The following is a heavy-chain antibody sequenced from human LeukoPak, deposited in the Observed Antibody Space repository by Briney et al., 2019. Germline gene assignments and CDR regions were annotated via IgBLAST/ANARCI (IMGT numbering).Heavy chain of an antibody. Sequence: GGSLRLSCAASGFTFSSYWMSWVRQAPGKGLEWVANIKQDGSEKYYVDSVKGRFTISRDNAKNSLYLQMNSLRAEDTAVYYCARASPNPVTTLQSLDYWGQGTLVTVSS. J-gene: IGHJ4*02. D-gene: IGHD4-17*01. CDR1: GFTFSSYW. CDR2: IKQDGSEK. V-gene: IGHV3-7*01. CDR3: ARASPNPVTTLQSLDY.